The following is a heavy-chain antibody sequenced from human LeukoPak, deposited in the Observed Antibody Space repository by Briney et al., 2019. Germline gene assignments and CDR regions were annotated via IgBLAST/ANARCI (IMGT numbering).Heavy chain of an antibody. J-gene: IGHJ4*02. D-gene: IGHD2-15*01. CDR2: ISAHNGNT. Sequence: SSVKVSCKASGYTFSNYGITWVRQAPGHGLEWMGWISAHNGNTKYAQNLQGRVTMTPDTSTSTAYMKLRRLTCDDTPVYYVARESYCSGGNCYSGAVDYWGEGNLVSVSS. CDR1: GYTFSNYG. V-gene: IGHV1-18*01. CDR3: ARESYCSGGNCYSGAVDY.